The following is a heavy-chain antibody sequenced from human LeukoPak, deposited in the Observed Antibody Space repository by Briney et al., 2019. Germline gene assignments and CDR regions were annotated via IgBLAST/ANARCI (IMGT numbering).Heavy chain of an antibody. D-gene: IGHD3-16*01. Sequence: ASVKVSCKASGGTFSSYDINWVRQATGQGLEWMGWMNPNSGNTGYAQKFQGRVTITRNTSISTAYMELSSLRSEDTAVYYCARALGAEVNDYWGQGTLVTVSS. CDR1: GGTFSSYD. CDR3: ARALGAEVNDY. J-gene: IGHJ4*02. V-gene: IGHV1-8*03. CDR2: MNPNSGNT.